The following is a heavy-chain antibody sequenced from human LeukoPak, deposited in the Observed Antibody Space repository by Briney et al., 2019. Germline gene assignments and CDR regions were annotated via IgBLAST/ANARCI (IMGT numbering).Heavy chain of an antibody. V-gene: IGHV3-9*03. CDR1: GFTFDEYA. D-gene: IGHD5-18*01. J-gene: IGHJ4*02. CDR3: AKDIGGTAMGPFDY. Sequence: GRSLRLSCAAFGFTFDEYAMHWVRQAPGKGLEWVSGISWNSAKIGYADSAKGRFPISRDNAKNSLYLQMNSLRAEDLALYYWAKDIGGTAMGPFDYWGQGTLVTVSS. CDR2: ISWNSAKI.